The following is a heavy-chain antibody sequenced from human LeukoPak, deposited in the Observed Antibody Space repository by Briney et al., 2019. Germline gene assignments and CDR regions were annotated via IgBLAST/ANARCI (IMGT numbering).Heavy chain of an antibody. Sequence: ASVKVSCKASGYTFTSYDINWVRQASGQGLEWMGWMSPKSANTGYAQQFQGRVTITRDTAISTAYMELSSLRSEDTAVYYCVREGYSMVRGRLTSWFDPWGQGTLVTVSS. V-gene: IGHV1-8*03. CDR2: MSPKSANT. D-gene: IGHD3-10*01. CDR1: GYTFTSYD. J-gene: IGHJ5*02. CDR3: VREGYSMVRGRLTSWFDP.